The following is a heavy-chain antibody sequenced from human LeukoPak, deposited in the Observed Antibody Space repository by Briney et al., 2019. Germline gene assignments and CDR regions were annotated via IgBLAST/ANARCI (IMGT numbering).Heavy chain of an antibody. Sequence: PGGSLRLSCAASGYPFSDYAMTWVRQTPGKGLEWVSVIAGGGNGAHYADSVKGRFTISRDNSKNTLYLQMYSLKAEDTALYYCAKLGCTGTICYANYWGQGTLVTVSS. V-gene: IGHV3-23*01. J-gene: IGHJ4*02. CDR1: GYPFSDYA. D-gene: IGHD2-2*01. CDR3: AKLGCTGTICYANY. CDR2: IAGGGNGA.